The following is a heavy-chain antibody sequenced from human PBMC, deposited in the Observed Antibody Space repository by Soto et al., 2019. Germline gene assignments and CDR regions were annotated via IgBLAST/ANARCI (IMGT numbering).Heavy chain of an antibody. D-gene: IGHD2-15*01. CDR2: IWYDGSNK. J-gene: IGHJ3*02. Sequence: QVQLVESGGGVVQPGRSLRLSCAASGFTFSSYGMHWVRQAPGKGLEWVAVIWYDGSNKYYADSVKGRFTISRDNSNNTLYLQRNSLRAEDTAVYYCARDRVRYCSGGSCYGDDAFDIWGQGTMVTVSS. V-gene: IGHV3-33*01. CDR1: GFTFSSYG. CDR3: ARDRVRYCSGGSCYGDDAFDI.